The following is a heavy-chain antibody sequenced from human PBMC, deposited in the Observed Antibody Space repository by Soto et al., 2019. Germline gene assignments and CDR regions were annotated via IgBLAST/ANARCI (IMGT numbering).Heavy chain of an antibody. J-gene: IGHJ6*02. D-gene: IGHD4-17*01. CDR3: ARAHYGDYGYGMDV. CDR2: IYHSGST. CDR1: GGSISSGGYS. V-gene: IGHV4-30-2*01. Sequence: QLQLQESGSGLVKPSQTLSLTCAVSGGSISSGGYSWSWIRQPPGKGLEWLGYIYHSGSTYYNPSLKSRVTISVDRSTNQFSLKLGSVTAADTAVYYCARAHYGDYGYGMDVWGQGTTVTVSS.